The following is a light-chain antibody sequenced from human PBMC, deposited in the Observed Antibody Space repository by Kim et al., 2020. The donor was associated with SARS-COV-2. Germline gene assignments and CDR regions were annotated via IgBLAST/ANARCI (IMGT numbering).Light chain of an antibody. Sequence: DIQMTQSPSSLSASVGDRATITCRASQGISNYLAWYQQKPGKVPKLLIYAASTLQAGVPSRFSGSGSGTDFTLTISSLQPADVATYYYQKYSSDRPWTFGQGTKVDIK. J-gene: IGKJ1*01. V-gene: IGKV1-27*01. CDR3: QKYSSDRPWT. CDR1: QGISNY. CDR2: AAS.